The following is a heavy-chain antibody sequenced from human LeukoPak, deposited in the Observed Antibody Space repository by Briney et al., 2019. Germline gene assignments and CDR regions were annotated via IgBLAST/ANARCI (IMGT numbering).Heavy chain of an antibody. Sequence: GGSLRLSCAASGFTFSSYDMHWVRQATGKGLEWVSAIGTAGDTYYPGSVKGRFTISRENAKNSLYLQMNSLRAEDTAVYYCAGATAAEYYFDYWGQGTLVTVSS. CDR3: AGATAAEYYFDY. CDR2: IGTAGDT. CDR1: GFTFSSYD. J-gene: IGHJ4*02. D-gene: IGHD6-13*01. V-gene: IGHV3-13*01.